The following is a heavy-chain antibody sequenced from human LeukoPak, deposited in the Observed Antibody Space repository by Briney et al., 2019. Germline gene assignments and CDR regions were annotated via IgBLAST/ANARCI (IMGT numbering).Heavy chain of an antibody. V-gene: IGHV4-39*02. Sequence: SETLSLTCTVSGGSIGGSSSHWAWIRQSPGKGLEWIGSIHYTGNTYYNPSLKSRVTMSVETSENQFSLRLSSVTAADTAVYYCAREGGDYYGSGSYYYYYYGMDVWGQGTTVTVSS. CDR2: IHYTGNT. CDR1: GGSIGGSSSH. CDR3: AREGGDYYGSGSYYYYYYGMDV. J-gene: IGHJ6*02. D-gene: IGHD3-10*01.